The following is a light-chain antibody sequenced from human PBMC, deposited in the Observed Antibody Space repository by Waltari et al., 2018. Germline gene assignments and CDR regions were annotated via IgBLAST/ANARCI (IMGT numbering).Light chain of an antibody. V-gene: IGKV3-11*01. Sequence: EIVLTPSPATLSLSPGETATLSCRASQRVSSYLAWYQQKPGQAPRLLIYDASNRATGIPARFSGSGSGTDFTLTISSLEPEDFAVYYCQQRSNWSLTFGGGTKVEIK. CDR3: QQRSNWSLT. J-gene: IGKJ4*01. CDR2: DAS. CDR1: QRVSSY.